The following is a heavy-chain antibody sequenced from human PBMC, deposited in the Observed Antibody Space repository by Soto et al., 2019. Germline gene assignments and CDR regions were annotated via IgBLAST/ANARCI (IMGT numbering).Heavy chain of an antibody. CDR3: ARAGECHQFDF. Sequence: QVQLQESGPGLVKPSQTLSLTCTVSGGSIGSSGYYWSWIRQYPGKGLEWIGYIYYRGTTYNTPSLERRVTIPRDTAKNQFSLKLGSVTAADTGVDFCARAGECHQFDFWGQGILVTVSP. CDR1: GGSIGSSGYY. CDR2: IYYRGTT. J-gene: IGHJ4*02. D-gene: IGHD3-10*01. V-gene: IGHV4-31*03.